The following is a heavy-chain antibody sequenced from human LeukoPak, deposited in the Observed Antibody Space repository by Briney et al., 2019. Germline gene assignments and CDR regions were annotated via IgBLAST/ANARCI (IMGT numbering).Heavy chain of an antibody. D-gene: IGHD4/OR15-4a*01. V-gene: IGHV1-24*01. CDR1: GYTLTELS. Sequence: GASVKVSCKVSGYTLTELSTHWVRQAPGKGLEWMGGFDPEDGETIYAQKFQGRVTVTRDTSTSTVYLELRSLRSEDTAVYYCARLSVLGAFDIWGQGTMVTVSS. CDR3: ARLSVLGAFDI. CDR2: FDPEDGET. J-gene: IGHJ3*02.